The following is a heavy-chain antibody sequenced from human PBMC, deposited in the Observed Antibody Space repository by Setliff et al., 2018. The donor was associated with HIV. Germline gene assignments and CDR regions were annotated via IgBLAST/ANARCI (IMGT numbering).Heavy chain of an antibody. CDR3: ARTNYYYYYMDV. CDR2: IFISGIT. Sequence: KPSETLSLTCTVSGGSISEYYWSWIRQPPGKGLEWIGYIFISGITNYNPSLKSRVTISVDSSKNQFSLHLSSVTAADTAVYYCARTNYYYYYMDVWGKGTTVTVSS. J-gene: IGHJ6*03. CDR1: GGSISEYY. V-gene: IGHV4-4*08.